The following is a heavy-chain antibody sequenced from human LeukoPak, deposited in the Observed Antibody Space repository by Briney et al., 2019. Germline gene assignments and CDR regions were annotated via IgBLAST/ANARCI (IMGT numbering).Heavy chain of an antibody. V-gene: IGHV3-48*04. CDR1: GFTFSSYS. Sequence: PGGSLRLSCAASGFTFSSYSLNWVRQTPGKGLEWVSYISSDSRMVNYADSVKGRFTIYRDNAKNSLYLQMNSLRVEDTAVYYCVRDYSGSGPNMDVWGKGTTVPVSS. D-gene: IGHD1-26*01. CDR2: ISSDSRMV. J-gene: IGHJ6*03. CDR3: VRDYSGSGPNMDV.